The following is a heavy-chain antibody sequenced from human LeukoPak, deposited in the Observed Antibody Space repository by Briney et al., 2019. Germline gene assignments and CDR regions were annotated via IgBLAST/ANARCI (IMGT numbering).Heavy chain of an antibody. D-gene: IGHD3-10*01. CDR3: AREGRGSYPQ. J-gene: IGHJ4*02. V-gene: IGHV3-48*04. CDR2: ISSDATTM. Sequence: GGSLRLSCAASGFTFTSYSMNWVRQAPGKGLEWVSYISSDATTMYYADSVKGRFTISRDNAKNSLYLQMNSLRAEDTAVYYCAREGRGSYPQWGQGTLVTVSS. CDR1: GFTFTSYS.